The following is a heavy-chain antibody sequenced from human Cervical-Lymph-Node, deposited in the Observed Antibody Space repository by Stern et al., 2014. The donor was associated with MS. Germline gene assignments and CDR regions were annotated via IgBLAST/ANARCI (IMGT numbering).Heavy chain of an antibody. Sequence: MQLVQSGAEVKKSGESLKISCTGSGYSFTSYYILWVRHVPGKGLEWMGIIQPGDSETRYSPSFQGQVTISADKSINTAYLQWRSLKASDTAMYYCARTRYSSSWYTFDPWGQGTLVTVSS. CDR2: IQPGDSET. CDR3: ARTRYSSSWYTFDP. J-gene: IGHJ5*02. V-gene: IGHV5-51*03. CDR1: GYSFTSYY. D-gene: IGHD6-13*01.